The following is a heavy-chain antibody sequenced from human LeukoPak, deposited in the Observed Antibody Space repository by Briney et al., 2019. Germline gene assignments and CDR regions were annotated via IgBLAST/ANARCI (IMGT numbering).Heavy chain of an antibody. D-gene: IGHD2-2*01. CDR2: ISSSGSTI. CDR1: GFTFSDYY. Sequence: GGSLRLSCAASGFTFSDYYMSWIRQAPGKGLEWVSYISSSGSTIYYADSVKGRFTISRDNAKNSLYLQMNSLRAEDTAVYYCARGGAAAISRYYYMDVWGKGTTVTVSS. CDR3: ARGGAAAISRYYYMDV. J-gene: IGHJ6*03. V-gene: IGHV3-11*04.